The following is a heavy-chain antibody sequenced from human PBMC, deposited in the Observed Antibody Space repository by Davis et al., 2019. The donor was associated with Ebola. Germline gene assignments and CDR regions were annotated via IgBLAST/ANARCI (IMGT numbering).Heavy chain of an antibody. CDR3: AGSDYDFWSGPTNWFDP. D-gene: IGHD3-3*01. V-gene: IGHV4-38-2*01. CDR1: GYSISSGYY. Sequence: PGGSLRLSCAVSGYSISSGYYWSWIRQPPGKGLEWIGYIYYSGSTNYNPSLKSRVTISVDTSKNQFSLKLSSVTAADTAVYYCAGSDYDFWSGPTNWFDPWGQGTLVTVSS. CDR2: IYYSGST. J-gene: IGHJ5*02.